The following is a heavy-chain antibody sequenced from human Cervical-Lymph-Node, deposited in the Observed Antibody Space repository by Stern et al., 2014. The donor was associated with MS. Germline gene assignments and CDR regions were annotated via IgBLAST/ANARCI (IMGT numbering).Heavy chain of an antibody. Sequence: VHLVESGPGLVKPSGTLSLTCTVSGASLSGVNWWTWVCQPPGKGLEWIGEIFHTGDTNYTPSLRSRVVMLVDSSKSQFSLQLTSVTAADTAVYYCARGGGTDSPTYDYWGQGTLVTVS. D-gene: IGHD3-16*01. J-gene: IGHJ4*02. CDR1: GASLSGVNW. V-gene: IGHV4-4*02. CDR3: ARGGGTDSPTYDY. CDR2: IFHTGDT.